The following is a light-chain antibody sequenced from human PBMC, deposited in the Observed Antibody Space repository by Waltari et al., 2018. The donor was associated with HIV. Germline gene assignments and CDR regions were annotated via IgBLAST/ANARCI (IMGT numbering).Light chain of an antibody. Sequence: DVQVTQSPSSLSASVGDRVTITCRTSQSVSGSLNWYQQKPGKAPQLLISAASTLQSGVASRFSGSGSLTDFTLTIISLQPEDFATYYCQQSYFNPLTFGGGTKVEIK. CDR1: QSVSGS. J-gene: IGKJ4*01. CDR3: QQSYFNPLT. V-gene: IGKV1-39*01. CDR2: AAS.